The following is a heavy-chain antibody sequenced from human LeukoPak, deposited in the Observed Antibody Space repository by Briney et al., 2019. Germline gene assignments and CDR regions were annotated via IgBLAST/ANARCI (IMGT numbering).Heavy chain of an antibody. J-gene: IGHJ4*02. Sequence: GGSLRLSCAASGFTFSSYSMSWVRQAPGKGLEWVSYTSSSSSAMYYADSMKGRFTISRDNSKNTLYLQMNSLRAEDTAVYYCARDIAYDSSGYYSPHFDYWGQGTLVTVSS. V-gene: IGHV3-48*01. CDR3: ARDIAYDSSGYYSPHFDY. CDR2: TSSSSSAM. CDR1: GFTFSSYS. D-gene: IGHD3-22*01.